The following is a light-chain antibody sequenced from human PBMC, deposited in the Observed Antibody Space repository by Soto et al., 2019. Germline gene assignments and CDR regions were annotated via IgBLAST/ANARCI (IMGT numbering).Light chain of an antibody. CDR3: GTWDSSLSAGRV. CDR2: DNN. CDR1: SSNIGNNY. Sequence: QSVLTQPPSASAAPGQKVTISCSGSSSNIGNNYVSWYQQLPGTAPKLLIYDNNERPSGIPDRFSGSKSGTSATLGITGLQTGDEADYYCGTWDSSLSAGRVFGTGTKVTVL. J-gene: IGLJ1*01. V-gene: IGLV1-51*01.